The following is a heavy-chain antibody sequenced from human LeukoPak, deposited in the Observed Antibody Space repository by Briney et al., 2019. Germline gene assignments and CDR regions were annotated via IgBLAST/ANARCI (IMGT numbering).Heavy chain of an antibody. Sequence: GGSLRLSCAASGFTFSSYSMNWVRQAPGKGLEWVSSISSSSSYIYYADSVKGRFTISRDNAKNSLYLQMNSLRAEDTAVYYCARAGGNYYYYYMDVWGKGTTVTISS. CDR3: ARAGGNYYYYYMDV. V-gene: IGHV3-21*01. CDR2: ISSSSSYI. CDR1: GFTFSSYS. J-gene: IGHJ6*03. D-gene: IGHD1-26*01.